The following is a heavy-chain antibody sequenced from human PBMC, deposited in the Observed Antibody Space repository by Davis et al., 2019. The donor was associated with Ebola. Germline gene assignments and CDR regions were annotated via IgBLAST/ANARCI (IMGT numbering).Heavy chain of an antibody. D-gene: IGHD3-10*01. CDR1: GFTFSSYS. V-gene: IGHV3-48*04. J-gene: IGHJ4*02. Sequence: GGSLRLSCAASGFTFSSYSMNWVRQAPGKGLEWVSYISSSSSTIYYADSVKGRFNISRDNAKNSLYLQMSSLRAEDTAVYYCAREVYGLGSYSVDYWGQGSLVTVSS. CDR2: ISSSSSTI. CDR3: AREVYGLGSYSVDY.